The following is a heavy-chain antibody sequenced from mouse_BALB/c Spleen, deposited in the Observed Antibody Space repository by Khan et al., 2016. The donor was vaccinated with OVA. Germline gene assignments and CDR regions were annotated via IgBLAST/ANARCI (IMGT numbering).Heavy chain of an antibody. CDR2: INPSSGYT. J-gene: IGHJ4*01. D-gene: IGHD2-10*02. Sequence: QVQLQQSGAELARPGASVKMSCKASGYTFTSYTMHWVKQRPGQGLEWIGYINPSSGYTNYNQKFKDKATLTADKSSSPAYMQLSSLTSEDSEVYYCTRKYGHYAAMDYWGQGTSVTVSS. V-gene: IGHV1-4*01. CDR3: TRKYGHYAAMDY. CDR1: GYTFTSYT.